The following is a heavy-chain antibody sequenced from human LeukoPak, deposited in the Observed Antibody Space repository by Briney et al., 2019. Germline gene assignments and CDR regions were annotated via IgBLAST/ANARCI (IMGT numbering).Heavy chain of an antibody. CDR3: ARDQGYYYGSGSYQGGMDV. V-gene: IGHV1-3*01. D-gene: IGHD3-10*01. CDR1: GYTFTSYA. Sequence: ASVKVSCKASGYTFTSYAMHWVRQAPGQRLEWMGWINAGNGNTKYSQKFQGRVTITRDTSASTVYMELSSLRSEDTAVYYCARDQGYYYGSGSYQGGMDVWGQGTMVTVSS. J-gene: IGHJ3*01. CDR2: INAGNGNT.